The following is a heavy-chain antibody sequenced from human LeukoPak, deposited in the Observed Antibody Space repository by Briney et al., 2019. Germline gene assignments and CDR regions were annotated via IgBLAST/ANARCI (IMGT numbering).Heavy chain of an antibody. Sequence: ASVKVSCKASGGTFSSYAISWVRQAPGQGLEWMGGIIPIFGTANYTQKFQGRVTITADESTSTAYMELSSLRSEDTAVYYCASLLPFNWFDPWGQGTLVTVSS. V-gene: IGHV1-69*01. CDR1: GGTFSSYA. J-gene: IGHJ5*02. CDR3: ASLLPFNWFDP. CDR2: IIPIFGTA.